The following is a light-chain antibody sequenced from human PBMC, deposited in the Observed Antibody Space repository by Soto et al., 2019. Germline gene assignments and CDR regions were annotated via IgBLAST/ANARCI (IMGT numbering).Light chain of an antibody. V-gene: IGKV1-5*01. CDR2: GAS. Sequence: DIQMTQSPSTLSASVGDRVTITCRASQNVIAWLAWYQQKPGKAPKLLIYGASTLASGVPSRFSGSGSGTEFTLTISSLQPDDFASYYCQQYNSYSTFGQGTKVEVK. CDR3: QQYNSYST. CDR1: QNVIAW. J-gene: IGKJ1*01.